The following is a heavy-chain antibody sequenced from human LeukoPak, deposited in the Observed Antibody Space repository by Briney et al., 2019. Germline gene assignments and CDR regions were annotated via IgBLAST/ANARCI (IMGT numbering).Heavy chain of an antibody. CDR1: GGSFSGYC. CDR2: INHSGST. Sequence: SETLSLTCAVYGGSFSGYCWSWIRQPPGKGLEWIGEINHSGSTNYNPSLKSRVTISVDTSKNQFSLKLSSVTAADTAVYYCARVRVTTLKRNFDYWGQGTLVTVSS. V-gene: IGHV4-34*01. CDR3: ARVRVTTLKRNFDY. D-gene: IGHD1-14*01. J-gene: IGHJ4*02.